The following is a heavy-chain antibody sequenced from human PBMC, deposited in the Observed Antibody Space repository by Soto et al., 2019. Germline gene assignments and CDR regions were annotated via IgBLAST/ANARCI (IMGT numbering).Heavy chain of an antibody. CDR1: GFSLTTRPVG. CDR2: IYWDDDK. Sequence: QITLKESGPTLVKPTQTLTLTCTFSGFSLTTRPVGVGWIRQPPGQALEWVALIYWDDDKRYNPSLKTRVTTTKDTSKTQVVLTMTNMDPVDTATYYCAHRQLYNGAWNEGTFDYWGQGALVTVSS. V-gene: IGHV2-5*02. J-gene: IGHJ4*02. D-gene: IGHD1-1*01. CDR3: AHRQLYNGAWNEGTFDY.